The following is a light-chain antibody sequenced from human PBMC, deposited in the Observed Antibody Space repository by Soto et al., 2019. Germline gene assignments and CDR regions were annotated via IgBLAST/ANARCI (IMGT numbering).Light chain of an antibody. CDR1: SSDVGGYNY. Sequence: QSALTQPRSVSGSPGQSVTISCTGTSSDVGGYNYVSWYQQHPGKAPKLMIYDVSKRPSGVPDRFSDSKSGNTASLTISGLQAWDEADYYSCSYAGSYTWVFGGGTTETVL. J-gene: IGLJ3*02. V-gene: IGLV2-11*01. CDR2: DVS. CDR3: CSYAGSYTWV.